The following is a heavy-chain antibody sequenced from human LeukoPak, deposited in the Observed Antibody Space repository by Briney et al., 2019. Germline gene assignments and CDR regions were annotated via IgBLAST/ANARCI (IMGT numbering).Heavy chain of an antibody. J-gene: IGHJ3*02. D-gene: IGHD1-14*01. V-gene: IGHV3-33*01. CDR2: IWYDGSIK. Sequence: GGSLRLSCAASGFTFSSYGMHWVRQAPGKGLEWVAVIWYDGSIKYYADSVKGRLTISRDNSQNTLYLQMNSLRAEDTAVYYCARRNLDAFDIWGQGTMVTVSS. CDR3: ARRNLDAFDI. CDR1: GFTFSSYG.